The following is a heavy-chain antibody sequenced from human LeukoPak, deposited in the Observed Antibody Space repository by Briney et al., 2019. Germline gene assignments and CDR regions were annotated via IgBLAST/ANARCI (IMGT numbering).Heavy chain of an antibody. V-gene: IGHV3-48*03. CDR1: GFTLSSYE. Sequence: GGPLRLSCAASGFTLSSYEMNWVRQAPGKGLEWGSYISGSGNTMDYADSVKGRFTISRDNAKNSLYLQMNSLRAEDTAVYYCASRWPTPGDFDYWGQGTLVTVSS. D-gene: IGHD5-24*01. CDR3: ASRWPTPGDFDY. CDR2: ISGSGNTM. J-gene: IGHJ4*02.